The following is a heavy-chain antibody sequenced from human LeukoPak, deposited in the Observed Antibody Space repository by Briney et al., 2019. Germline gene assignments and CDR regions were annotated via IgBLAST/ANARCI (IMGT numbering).Heavy chain of an antibody. Sequence: SETLSLTCAVYGGSFSGYYWSWIREPLGEGMEWIGEINHSGSTNYNPSLKTRVTISVDTSKNQFSLKLTSVTAADTAVYYCARDSVRGVFYRRSISKLDVWGKGTTVTVSS. CDR3: ARDSVRGVFYRRSISKLDV. V-gene: IGHV4-34*01. CDR1: GGSFSGYY. D-gene: IGHD3-10*01. J-gene: IGHJ6*04. CDR2: INHSGST.